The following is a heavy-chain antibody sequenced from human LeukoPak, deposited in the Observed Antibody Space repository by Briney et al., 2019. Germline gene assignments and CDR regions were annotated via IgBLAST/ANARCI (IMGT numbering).Heavy chain of an antibody. J-gene: IGHJ4*02. V-gene: IGHV3-23*01. CDR1: GFTVSSNY. CDR2: ISGSGGST. CDR3: AKDLDDSSGFDY. Sequence: PGGSLRLSCAASGFTVSSNYMSWVRQAPGKGLEWVSAISGSGGSTYYADSVKGRFTISRDNSKNTLYLQMNSLRAEDTAVYYCAKDLDDSSGFDYWGQGTLVTVSS. D-gene: IGHD3-22*01.